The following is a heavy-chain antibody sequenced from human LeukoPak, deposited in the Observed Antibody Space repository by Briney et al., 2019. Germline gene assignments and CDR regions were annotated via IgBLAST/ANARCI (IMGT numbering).Heavy chain of an antibody. V-gene: IGHV3-23*01. D-gene: IGHD5-24*01. Sequence: PGGSLRLSCAASGFTFSSYAMSWVRQAPGKGLEWVSAISGSGGSTYYADSVKGRFTISRDNSKSTLYLQMNSLRAEDTAVYYCAKESSQMATIHAYFDYWGQGTLVTVSS. CDR3: AKESSQMATIHAYFDY. J-gene: IGHJ4*02. CDR2: ISGSGGST. CDR1: GFTFSSYA.